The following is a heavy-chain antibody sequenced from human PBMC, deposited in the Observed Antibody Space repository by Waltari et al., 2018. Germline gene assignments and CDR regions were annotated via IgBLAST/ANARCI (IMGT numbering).Heavy chain of an antibody. CDR1: GFTFLIYA. V-gene: IGHV3-23*01. D-gene: IGHD6-13*01. J-gene: IGHJ4*02. Sequence: EVQLLESGGGLVQPGGSLRLACAASGFTFLIYAMRWVRQAPGKGLEWVSSISGPGLTTFYADSVKGRFSISRDNSKNTLYLQINGLRADDTAVYYCAKVGGIAAAEFHFDFWGRGTLVTVSS. CDR2: ISGPGLTT. CDR3: AKVGGIAAAEFHFDF.